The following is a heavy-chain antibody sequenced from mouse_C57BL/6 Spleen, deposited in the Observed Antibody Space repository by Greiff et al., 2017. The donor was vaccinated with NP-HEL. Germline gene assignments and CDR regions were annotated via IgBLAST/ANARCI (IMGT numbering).Heavy chain of an antibody. CDR1: GFTFSDYG. Sequence: EVMLVESGGGLVKPGGSLKLSCAASGFTFSDYGMHWVRQAPEKGLEWVAYISSGSSTIYYADTVKGRFTISRDNAKNTLFLQLTSLRSEDTAMYYCARRITTVVATPYYAMDYWGQGTSVTVSS. V-gene: IGHV5-17*01. CDR2: ISSGSSTI. CDR3: ARRITTVVATPYYAMDY. D-gene: IGHD1-1*01. J-gene: IGHJ4*01.